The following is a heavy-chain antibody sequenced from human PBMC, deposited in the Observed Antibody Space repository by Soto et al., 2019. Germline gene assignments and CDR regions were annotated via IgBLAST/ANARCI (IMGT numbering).Heavy chain of an antibody. Sequence: PGGSLRLSCAASGFRFSSYSMSWVRQTPGKGLEWVAAITATGDRTYYADSVTGRFTISRDNSKKTHYLQMTSLRAEDTAMYYCATMNGYFEYWGQGTPVTVPQ. CDR1: GFRFSSYS. J-gene: IGHJ4*02. CDR3: ATMNGYFEY. V-gene: IGHV3-23*01. D-gene: IGHD3-22*01. CDR2: ITATGDRT.